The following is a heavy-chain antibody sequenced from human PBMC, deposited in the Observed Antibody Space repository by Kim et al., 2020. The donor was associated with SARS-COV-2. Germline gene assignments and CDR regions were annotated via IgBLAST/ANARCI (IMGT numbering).Heavy chain of an antibody. CDR2: IIPIFGTA. D-gene: IGHD6-6*01. Sequence: SVKVSCKASGGTFSSYVISWVRQAPGQGLEWMGGIIPIFGTANYAQKFQGRVTITADESTSTAYMELSSLRSEDTAVYYCASVDSSSSMYYYYGMDVWGQGTTVTVSS. CDR1: GGTFSSYV. J-gene: IGHJ6*02. CDR3: ASVDSSSSMYYYYGMDV. V-gene: IGHV1-69*13.